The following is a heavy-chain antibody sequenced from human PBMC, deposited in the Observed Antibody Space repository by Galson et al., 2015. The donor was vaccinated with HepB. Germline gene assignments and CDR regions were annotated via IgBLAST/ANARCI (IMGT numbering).Heavy chain of an antibody. CDR1: GYTLTELS. Sequence: SVKVSCKVSGYTLTELSMHWVRQAPGKGLEWMGGFDPEDGETIYAQKFQGRVTMTEDTSTDTAYMELSSLRSEDTAVYYCATPRFLEWLRQFDYWGQGTLVTVSS. CDR3: ATPRFLEWLRQFDY. D-gene: IGHD3-3*01. CDR2: FDPEDGET. V-gene: IGHV1-24*01. J-gene: IGHJ4*02.